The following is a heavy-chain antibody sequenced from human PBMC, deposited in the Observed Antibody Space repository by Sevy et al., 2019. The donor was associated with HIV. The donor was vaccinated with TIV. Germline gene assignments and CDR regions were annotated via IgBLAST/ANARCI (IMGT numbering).Heavy chain of an antibody. D-gene: IGHD4-17*01. CDR3: ARVQHDYGGNLRTGWFDP. CDR2: ISYDGSTK. J-gene: IGHJ5*02. CDR1: GFTFSSYD. Sequence: GGSLRLSCAASGFTFSSYDMHWVRQAPGRGLEWVAVISYDGSTKYYADSVKGRFTISRDNSKNTLFLQMISLRPEDTSVYYCARVQHDYGGNLRTGWFDPWGQGTLVTVSS. V-gene: IGHV3-30*04.